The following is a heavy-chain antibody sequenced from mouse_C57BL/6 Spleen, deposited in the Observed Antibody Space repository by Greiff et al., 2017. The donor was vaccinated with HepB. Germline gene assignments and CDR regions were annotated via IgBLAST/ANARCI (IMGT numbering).Heavy chain of an antibody. Sequence: EVHLVESGGGLVKPGGSLKLSCAASGFTFSSYAMSWVRQTPEKRLEWVATISDGGSYTYYPDNVKGRFTISRDNAKNNLYLQMSHLKSEDTAMYYCAREGLAYYAMDYWGQGTSVTVSS. CDR3: AREGLAYYAMDY. CDR1: GFTFSSYA. V-gene: IGHV5-4*01. J-gene: IGHJ4*01. CDR2: ISDGGSYT.